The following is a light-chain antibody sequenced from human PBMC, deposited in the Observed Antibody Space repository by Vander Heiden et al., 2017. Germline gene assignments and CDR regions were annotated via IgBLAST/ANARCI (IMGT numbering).Light chain of an antibody. CDR1: QSVIYDSKNKNC. V-gene: IGKV4-1*01. CDR2: WAS. Sequence: DIVLTKSPASLAVTLGERATISCRYSQSVIYDSKNKNCLAWYQQRPGQPPKLLIYWASTRASGVPDRFSGSGSGTDFTLIVNSLQPEDVAIYYCQQCFSSPPTFGGGTRLEI. CDR3: QQCFSSPPT. J-gene: IGKJ4*01.